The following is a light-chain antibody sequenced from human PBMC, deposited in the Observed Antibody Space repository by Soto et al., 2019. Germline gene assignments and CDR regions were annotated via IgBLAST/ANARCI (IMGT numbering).Light chain of an antibody. CDR3: QQYNSYST. CDR1: QSISSW. V-gene: IGKV1-5*03. CDR2: KAS. J-gene: IGKJ1*01. Sequence: DIQMTQSPSPLSASVGDRVTITCRASQSISSWLAWHQQKPGKAPKLLIYKASSLESGVPSRFRASGSGTEFTLTIRSQQPDDVATYYCQQYNSYSTFGQGTKVEIK.